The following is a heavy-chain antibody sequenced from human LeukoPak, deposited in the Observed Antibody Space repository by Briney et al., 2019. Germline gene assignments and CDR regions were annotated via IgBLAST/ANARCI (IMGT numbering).Heavy chain of an antibody. V-gene: IGHV3-23*01. Sequence: GGTLRLSCAASGFTFSSYGMSWVRQAPGKGLEWVSTIGGSGGTTYYADSVKGLFTISRDNSKNTLYLQMNSLRAEDTAVYYCAKITRRIRYYYMDVWGKGTTVTVSS. CDR1: GFTFSSYG. D-gene: IGHD2-15*01. J-gene: IGHJ6*03. CDR3: AKITRRIRYYYMDV. CDR2: IGGSGGTT.